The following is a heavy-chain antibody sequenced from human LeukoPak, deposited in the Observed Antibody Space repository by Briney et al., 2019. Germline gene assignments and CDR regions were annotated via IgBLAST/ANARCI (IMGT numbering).Heavy chain of an antibody. Sequence: PGGSLRLSCAASGFTFSSYGMHWVRQAPGKGLEWVAVISYDGSNKYYADSVKGRFTISRDNSKNTLYLQMNSLRAEDTAVYYCAKILLYYDILTGYSLDYWGQGTLVTVSS. V-gene: IGHV3-30*18. J-gene: IGHJ4*02. D-gene: IGHD3-9*01. CDR3: AKILLYYDILTGYSLDY. CDR1: GFTFSSYG. CDR2: ISYDGSNK.